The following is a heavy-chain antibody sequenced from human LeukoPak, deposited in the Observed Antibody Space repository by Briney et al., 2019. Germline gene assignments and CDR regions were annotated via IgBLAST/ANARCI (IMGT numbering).Heavy chain of an antibody. J-gene: IGHJ1*01. V-gene: IGHV5-51*01. Sequence: PGESLNISCKGSGYSFPIYWIAWVRQMPGKGLEWMGIIYPGDSDTRYSPSFQGQVTISAEKSISTAYLQWSSRKASDTAMYYCARLGTSNWNNQHWGQGTLVTVSS. CDR1: GYSFPIYW. CDR3: ARLGTSNWNNQH. CDR2: IYPGDSDT. D-gene: IGHD1/OR15-1a*01.